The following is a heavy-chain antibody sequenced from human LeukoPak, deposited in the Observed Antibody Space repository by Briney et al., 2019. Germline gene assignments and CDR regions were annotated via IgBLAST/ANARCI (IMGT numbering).Heavy chain of an antibody. CDR2: IRGNGGST. J-gene: IGHJ4*02. D-gene: IGHD3-10*01. V-gene: IGHV3-23*01. CDR3: ARNYFGSGSYPLPYYSDY. Sequence: GGSLILSCAASGFTFSSYAMSWVRQAPGKGLEGVSTIRGNGGSTNYADSVKGRFTISRDNSKNTLYLQMNSLSADDTAVYYCARNYFGSGSYPLPYYSDYWGQGTMVTVSS. CDR1: GFTFSSYA.